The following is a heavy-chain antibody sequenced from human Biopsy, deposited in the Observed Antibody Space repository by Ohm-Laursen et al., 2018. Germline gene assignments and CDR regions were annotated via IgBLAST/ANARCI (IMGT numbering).Heavy chain of an antibody. Sequence: GTLSLACTVSGGSISSSTTYYWAWLRQPPGKGLEWIGSIYNTETTFYNPSLKSRVTISVDTSTNQFSLKVSSVTAADTALYFCARHPTGFWFDPWGHGTLVTVSS. V-gene: IGHV4-39*01. CDR2: IYNTETT. CDR1: GGSISSSTTYY. CDR3: ARHPTGFWFDP. D-gene: IGHD3-10*01. J-gene: IGHJ5*02.